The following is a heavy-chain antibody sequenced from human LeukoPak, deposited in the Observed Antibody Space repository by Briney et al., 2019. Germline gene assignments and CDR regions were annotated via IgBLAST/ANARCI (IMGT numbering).Heavy chain of an antibody. CDR3: ARLHSGNLRLGFDY. D-gene: IGHD3-16*01. V-gene: IGHV3-64*01. CDR2: ISSNGGST. J-gene: IGHJ4*02. Sequence: PGGSLRLSCAASGFTFSSYAMHWVRQAPGKGLEYVSAISSNGGSTYYANSVKGRFTISRDNSKNTLYPQMGSLRAEDMAVYYCARLHSGNLRLGFDYWGQGTLVTVSS. CDR1: GFTFSSYA.